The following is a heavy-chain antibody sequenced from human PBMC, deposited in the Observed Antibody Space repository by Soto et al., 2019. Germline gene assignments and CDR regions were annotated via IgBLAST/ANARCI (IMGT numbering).Heavy chain of an antibody. V-gene: IGHV1-18*01. CDR2: IITYNGNT. CDR3: ARTGPPVDY. CDR1: GYTFSSYA. J-gene: IGHJ4*02. Sequence: QVQLVQSGAEVKKPGASVKVSGKASGYTFSSYAISWVRQAPGQGLEWMGWIITYNGNTNYAQKLQGRVTMTTDTSTSAAYTDLRSLGSDDAAVYYCARTGPPVDYWGQGTLVTVSS.